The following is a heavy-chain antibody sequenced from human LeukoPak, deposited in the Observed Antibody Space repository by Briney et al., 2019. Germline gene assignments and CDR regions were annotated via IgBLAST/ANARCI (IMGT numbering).Heavy chain of an antibody. CDR1: GFTYGNYA. D-gene: IGHD3-3*01. CDR2: INGYGSNT. Sequence: GGSLRLSCAVSGFTYGNYAMSWVRQAPGKGLEWVSTINGYGSNTYYADSVKGRFSISRDNSNNTLSLQMNSLRAEDTAVYYCAKVPDYDFWNEISSSFEYGGQGTLVTVSS. V-gene: IGHV3-23*01. CDR3: AKVPDYDFWNEISSSFEY. J-gene: IGHJ4*02.